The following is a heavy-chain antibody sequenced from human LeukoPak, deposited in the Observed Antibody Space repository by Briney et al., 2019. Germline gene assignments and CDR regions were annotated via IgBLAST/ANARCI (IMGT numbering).Heavy chain of an antibody. CDR2: VDPEDGET. V-gene: IGHV1-69-2*01. D-gene: IGHD3-22*01. J-gene: IGHJ4*02. CDR1: GYTFTDYY. CDR3: ATGLDYYDSSGPSY. Sequence: ASVKVSCKVSGYTFTDYYMHWVQQAPGKGLEWMGLVDPEDGETIYAEKFQGRVTITADTSTDTAYMELSSLRSEDTAVYYCATGLDYYDSSGPSYWGQGTLVPVSS.